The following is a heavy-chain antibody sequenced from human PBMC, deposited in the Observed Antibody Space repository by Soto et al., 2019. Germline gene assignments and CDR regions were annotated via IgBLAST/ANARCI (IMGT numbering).Heavy chain of an antibody. CDR2: INAGNGNT. CDR3: ARGVTMVRGVNPNLLSY. J-gene: IGHJ4*02. CDR1: GYTFTSYA. V-gene: IGHV1-3*01. D-gene: IGHD3-10*01. Sequence: QVQLVQSGAEVKKPGASVKVSCKASGYTFTSYAMHWVRQAPGQRLEWMGWINAGNGNTKYSQKFQGRVTITRDTSGSTAYTELSSLRSEDTAVYYCARGVTMVRGVNPNLLSYWGQGTLVTVSS.